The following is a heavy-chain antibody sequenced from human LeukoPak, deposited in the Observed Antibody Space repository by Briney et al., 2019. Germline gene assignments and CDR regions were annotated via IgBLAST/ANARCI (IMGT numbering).Heavy chain of an antibody. Sequence: GGSLRLSCAASGFTFSSYWMHWVRQAPGKGLEWVARINSDGTDISYGDSVKGRFTISRDNAKNTLYLQMNSLRVGDRAVYYCARVGYYDSSNYYAYFQHWGQGTLVTVSS. J-gene: IGHJ1*01. CDR2: INSDGTDI. D-gene: IGHD3-22*01. V-gene: IGHV3-74*01. CDR1: GFTFSSYW. CDR3: ARVGYYDSSNYYAYFQH.